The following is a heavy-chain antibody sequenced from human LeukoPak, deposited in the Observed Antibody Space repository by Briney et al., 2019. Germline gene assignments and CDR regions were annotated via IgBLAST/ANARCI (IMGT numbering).Heavy chain of an antibody. D-gene: IGHD6-6*01. CDR1: GFTFSSYG. J-gene: IGHJ1*01. Sequence: GSLRLSCAASGFTFSSYGMHWVRQAPGKGLEWVAFIRYDGSNKYYADSVKGRFTISRDNSKNTLYLQMNSLRAEDTAVYYCAKDTIAARSSITEYFQHWGQGTLVTVSS. CDR2: IRYDGSNK. CDR3: AKDTIAARSSITEYFQH. V-gene: IGHV3-30*02.